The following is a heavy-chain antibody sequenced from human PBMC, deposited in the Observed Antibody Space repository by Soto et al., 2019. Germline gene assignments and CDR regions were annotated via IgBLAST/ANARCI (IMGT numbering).Heavy chain of an antibody. Sequence: ALETLCVRWSVAEGSIGDSGGCWGWTRPHPGKGLEWIGCIYYSGSTYYNPSLKSRVTMSVDTSKNQFSLKLSSVTAADTAVYYCATIMTIPGVVRYYMDVCGKGTTVTVSS. J-gene: IGHJ6*03. CDR1: EGSIGDSGGC. D-gene: IGHD3-3*01. CDR3: ATIMTIPGVVRYYMDV. V-gene: IGHV4-31*02. CDR2: IYYSGST.